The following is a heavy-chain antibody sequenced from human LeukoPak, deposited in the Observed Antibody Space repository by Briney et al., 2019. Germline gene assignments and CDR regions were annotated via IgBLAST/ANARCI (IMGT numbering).Heavy chain of an antibody. CDR3: ARVARYCSSTSCYSWWFDP. V-gene: IGHV4-34*09. Sequence: SETLSLTCAVYGGSFSGYYWSWIRQPPGKGLEWIGEINHSGSTYYNPSLKSRVTISVDTSKNQFSLKLSSVTAADMAVYYCARVARYCSSTSCYSWWFDPWGQGTLVTVSS. CDR1: GGSFSGYY. CDR2: INHSGST. D-gene: IGHD2-2*02. J-gene: IGHJ5*02.